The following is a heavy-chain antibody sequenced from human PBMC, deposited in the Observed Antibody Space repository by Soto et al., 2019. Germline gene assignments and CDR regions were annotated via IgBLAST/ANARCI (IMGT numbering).Heavy chain of an antibody. CDR3: ARDGITIFGVVKEEAFDI. V-gene: IGHV1-3*01. D-gene: IGHD3-3*01. CDR2: INAGNGNT. Sequence: ASVKVSCKASGYTFTSYAMHWVRQAPGQRLEWMGWINAGNGNTKYSQKFQGRVTITRDTSASTAYMELSSLRSEDTAVYYCARDGITIFGVVKEEAFDIWGQGTMVTVSS. CDR1: GYTFTSYA. J-gene: IGHJ3*02.